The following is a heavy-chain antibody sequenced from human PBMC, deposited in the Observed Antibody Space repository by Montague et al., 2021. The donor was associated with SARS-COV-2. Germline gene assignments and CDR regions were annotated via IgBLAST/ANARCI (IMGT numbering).Heavy chain of an antibody. J-gene: IGHJ6*02. CDR3: ARLGRQQLVRLSGMDV. D-gene: IGHD6-13*01. CDR2: TYYRSKWYN. CDR1: GDSVSSNSAT. Sequence: CAISGDSVSSNSATWNWVRQSPSRGLEWLGRTYYRSKWYNDYAVSVRGRVTINPDTSKNQFSLKLSSVTAADTAVYYCARLGRQQLVRLSGMDVWGQGTTVTVSS. V-gene: IGHV6-1*01.